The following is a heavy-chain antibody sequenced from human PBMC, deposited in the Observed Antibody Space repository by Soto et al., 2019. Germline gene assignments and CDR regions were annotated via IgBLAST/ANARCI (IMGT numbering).Heavy chain of an antibody. J-gene: IGHJ4*02. CDR2: IIPIFGTA. CDR3: ARDPDCISTSCYPGGDY. V-gene: IGHV1-69*12. Sequence: QVQLVQSGAEVKKPGSSVKVSCKASGGTFSSYAISWVRQAPGQGLEWMGGIIPIFGTANYAQKFQGRVTITADESTSTAHMELSSLRSEDTAVYYCARDPDCISTSCYPGGDYWGQGTLVTVSS. CDR1: GGTFSSYA. D-gene: IGHD2-2*01.